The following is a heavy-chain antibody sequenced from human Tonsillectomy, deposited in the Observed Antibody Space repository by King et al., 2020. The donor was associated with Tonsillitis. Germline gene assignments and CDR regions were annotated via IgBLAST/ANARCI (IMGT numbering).Heavy chain of an antibody. V-gene: IGHV3-23*01. D-gene: IGHD6-13*01. CDR3: AKYLIAAADFDY. CDR2: ISGCGWST. CDR1: GFTFSSFA. J-gene: IGHJ4*02. Sequence: VQLLEAGGGVVQPGGSLRMLCAASGFTFSSFAMIWFLQAPGKGRKWVSGISGCGWSTYYAESVKGRFTISRDNSKNTLYLQMNSLRAEDTAVYYCAKYLIAAADFDYWGQGSLVTVSS.